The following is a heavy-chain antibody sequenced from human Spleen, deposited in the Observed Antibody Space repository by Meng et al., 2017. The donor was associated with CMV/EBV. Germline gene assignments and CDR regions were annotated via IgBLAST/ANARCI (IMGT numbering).Heavy chain of an antibody. V-gene: IGHV1-18*01. Sequence: ASVKVSCKASGYIFTSYGISWVRQAPGQGLEWMGWISAYNGNTNYAQKLQGRVTMTTDTSTRTAYMELRSLRSEDTAVFYCARGGGIATRGTDYWGQGTLVTVSS. CDR1: GYIFTSYG. CDR2: ISAYNGNT. D-gene: IGHD6-13*01. CDR3: ARGGGIATRGTDY. J-gene: IGHJ4*02.